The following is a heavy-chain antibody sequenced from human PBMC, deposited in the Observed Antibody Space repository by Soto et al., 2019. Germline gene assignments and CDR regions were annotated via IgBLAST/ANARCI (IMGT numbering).Heavy chain of an antibody. CDR1: GFTFSSSA. J-gene: IGHJ4*02. CDR3: AKGRLSATGLEY. Sequence: GGSLRLACEGSGFTFSSSAITWVRQAPGQGLDWVSSVSNSGDDTYYTDSVEGRFTISRDNSKNTLYLQMNSLRAEDTAIYRCAKGRLSATGLEYWGQGTLVTVSS. CDR2: VSNSGDDT. V-gene: IGHV3-23*01. D-gene: IGHD6-13*01.